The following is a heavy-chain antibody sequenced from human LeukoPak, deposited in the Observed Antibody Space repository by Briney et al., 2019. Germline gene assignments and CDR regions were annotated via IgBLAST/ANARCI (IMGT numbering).Heavy chain of an antibody. CDR2: ISGGGGST. CDR1: GFTFSSYA. V-gene: IGHV3-23*01. J-gene: IGHJ4*02. D-gene: IGHD1-26*01. CDR3: AKGVSGSHAVYFDY. Sequence: PGGSLRLSCAASGFTFSSYAMSWVRLAPGKGLEWVSGISGGGGSTYYADSVKGRFTISRDNSKNTLFLQMNSLRAEDTAVYYCAKGVSGSHAVYFDYWGQGTLVTVSS.